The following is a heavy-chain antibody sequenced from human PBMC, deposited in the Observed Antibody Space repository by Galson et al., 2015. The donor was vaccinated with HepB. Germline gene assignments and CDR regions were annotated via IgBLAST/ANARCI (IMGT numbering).Heavy chain of an antibody. J-gene: IGHJ5*02. CDR1: GFSFNNVW. Sequence: SLRLSCAATGFSFNNVWMNWVRQAPGKGLEWVGRIKSKTDGGTTEYAAPVKGRFTISREDSKNTLYLQMHSLKTDDTAVYYCTTDVYFSSYWSWIDPWGQGTLLTVSS. V-gene: IGHV3-15*01. CDR2: IKSKTDGGTT. CDR3: TTDVYFSSYWSWIDP. D-gene: IGHD2-2*01.